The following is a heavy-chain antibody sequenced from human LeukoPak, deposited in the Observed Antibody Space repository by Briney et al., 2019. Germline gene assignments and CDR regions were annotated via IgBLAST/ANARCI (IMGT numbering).Heavy chain of an antibody. J-gene: IGHJ4*02. Sequence: ASVKASCKVSGYTLTELSMHWVRQAPGKGLEWMGGFDPENGETMYAQNFQGRVTMTEDTSTDTAYMEMSSLRSEDTAVYYCATVSQVGWFDYWGQGTLVTVSS. CDR3: ATVSQVGWFDY. CDR1: GYTLTELS. D-gene: IGHD2-2*01. V-gene: IGHV1-24*01. CDR2: FDPENGET.